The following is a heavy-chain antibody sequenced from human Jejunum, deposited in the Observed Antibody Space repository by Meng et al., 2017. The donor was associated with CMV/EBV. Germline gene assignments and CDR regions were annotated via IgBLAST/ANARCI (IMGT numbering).Heavy chain of an antibody. V-gene: IGHV1-18*01. J-gene: IGHJ4*02. CDR3: APATYYFDY. CDR1: GYTFANYG. D-gene: IGHD5-24*01. CDR2: INTDNGIT. Sequence: QVQLVQSGAEVKKPGASVKVSCKASGYTFANYGISWVRQAPGQGLEWMGRINTDNGITEYSQKFQGRVTITRDTSASTAYLELTSLRSEDTAVYFCAPATYYFDYWGQGTLVTVSS.